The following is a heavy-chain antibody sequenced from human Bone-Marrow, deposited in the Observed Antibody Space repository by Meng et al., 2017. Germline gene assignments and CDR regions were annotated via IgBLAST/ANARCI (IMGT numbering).Heavy chain of an antibody. CDR3: ARDISYYYDSSGYYSPDY. D-gene: IGHD3-22*01. CDR2: ISSSSSYI. J-gene: IGHJ4*02. CDR1: GFTFSSYS. V-gene: IGHV3-21*01. Sequence: LSLTCAASGFTFSSYSMNWVRQAPGKGLEWVSSISSSSSYIYYADSVKGRFTISRDNAKNSLYLQMNSLRAEDTAVYYCARDISYYYDSSGYYSPDYWGQGTLVTVSS.